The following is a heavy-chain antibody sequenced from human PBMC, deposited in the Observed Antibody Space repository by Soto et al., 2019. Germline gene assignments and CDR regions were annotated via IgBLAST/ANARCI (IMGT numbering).Heavy chain of an antibody. CDR3: AKDRGYCSGGSCYIFDY. CDR2: ISWDVGST. Sequence: VQLVESGGVVVQPGGSLRPPCAAPGFPLENNTLPWFGQLPGKGLEWVSLISWDVGSTYYADSVKGRFTISRDNSKNSLYLQMNSLRTEDTALYYCAKDRGYCSGGSCYIFDYWGQGTLVTVSS. D-gene: IGHD2-15*01. CDR1: GFPLENNT. J-gene: IGHJ4*02. V-gene: IGHV3-43*01.